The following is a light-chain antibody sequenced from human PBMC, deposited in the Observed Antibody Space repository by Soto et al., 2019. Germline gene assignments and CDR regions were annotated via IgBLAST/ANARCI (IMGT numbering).Light chain of an antibody. CDR2: GVS. J-gene: IGKJ2*01. CDR1: QSLSSSY. Sequence: EIVLTQSPGTLSLSPGERATLSCRASQSLSSSYLAWYQQKPGQAPRLLIYGVSNRATGIPDRFSGSGSGTDFTLTISRLEPEDFAVYYCQQYCGSPRMYTFGQGTKLEIK. CDR3: QQYCGSPRMYT. V-gene: IGKV3-20*01.